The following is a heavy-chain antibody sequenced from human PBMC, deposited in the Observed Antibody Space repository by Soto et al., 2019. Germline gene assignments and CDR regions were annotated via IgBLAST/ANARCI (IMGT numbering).Heavy chain of an antibody. CDR1: GGIFNPYA. CDR2: IIPIFGTP. V-gene: IGHV1-69*01. CDR3: ARDRDYYGSGNYYNRIDF. D-gene: IGHD3-10*01. J-gene: IGHJ4*02. Sequence: QVQLVQSGPEVKEPGSSVKLPCKVSGGIFNPYAISWLRQAPGQGLEWMGGIIPIFGTPHYAQRFQGRVTMTADEATSTAYMELSRLRSEDTAVYYCARDRDYYGSGNYYNRIDFWGQGTLVSVST.